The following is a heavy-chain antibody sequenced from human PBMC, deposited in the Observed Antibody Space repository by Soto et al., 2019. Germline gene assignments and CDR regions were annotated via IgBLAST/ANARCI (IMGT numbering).Heavy chain of an antibody. CDR1: GFTFSNAW. CDR3: VDRDVNNL. J-gene: IGHJ4*01. CDR2: ISYDGSNK. Sequence: GVSLRLSCAASGFTFSNAWMSWVRQGPGKGLEWVAVISYDGSNKYYADSVKGRFTISRDNAKNSLYLQMNSLRVEDTALYYCVDRDVNNLWGRGSSVTGSS. D-gene: IGHD1-20*01. V-gene: IGHV3-30*03.